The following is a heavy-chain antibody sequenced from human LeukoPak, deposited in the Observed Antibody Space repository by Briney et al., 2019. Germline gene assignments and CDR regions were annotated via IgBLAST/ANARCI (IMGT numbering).Heavy chain of an antibody. D-gene: IGHD2-21*02. CDR2: ISGSGGST. J-gene: IGHJ4*02. V-gene: IGHV3-23*01. CDR3: ASAFYCGGDCYLFDY. Sequence: GGSLRLSCAASGFTFSSYAMSWVRQAPGKGLEWVSAISGSGGSTYYADSVKGRFTISRDNSKNTLYLQMNSLRAEDTAVYYCASAFYCGGDCYLFDYWGQGTLVTVSS. CDR1: GFTFSSYA.